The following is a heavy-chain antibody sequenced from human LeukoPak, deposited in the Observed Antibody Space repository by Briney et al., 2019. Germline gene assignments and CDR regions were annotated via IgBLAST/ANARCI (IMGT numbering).Heavy chain of an antibody. CDR2: ISYDGDDGSNK. CDR1: GFTFSSYA. CDR3: ARDGVNSPDDTFDI. J-gene: IGHJ3*02. D-gene: IGHD3-3*01. V-gene: IGHV3-30-3*01. Sequence: SGGSLRLSCVASGFTFSSYAMHWVRQAPGKGLEWVAVISYDGDDGSNKYYADSVKGRFTISRDNSKNTLYLQMNSLRPEDTAVYYCARDGVNSPDDTFDIWGQGTMVTVSS.